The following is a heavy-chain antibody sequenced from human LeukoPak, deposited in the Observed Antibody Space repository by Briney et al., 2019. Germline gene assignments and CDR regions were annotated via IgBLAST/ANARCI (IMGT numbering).Heavy chain of an antibody. CDR2: IRYDGSTK. J-gene: IGHJ4*02. Sequence: PGGSLRLSCAASGFTFSSYGMHWVRQAPGKGLEWVAFIRYDGSTKYYMDSVKGRFTISRDNSMNTLYLQLNSLRAEDTAVYYCARSESGWAFDYWGQGTLVSVSS. D-gene: IGHD6-19*01. CDR3: ARSESGWAFDY. CDR1: GFTFSSYG. V-gene: IGHV3-30*02.